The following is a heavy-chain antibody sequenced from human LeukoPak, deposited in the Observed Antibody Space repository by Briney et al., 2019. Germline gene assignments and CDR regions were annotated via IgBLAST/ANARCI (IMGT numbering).Heavy chain of an antibody. V-gene: IGHV4-61*02. CDR1: GGSISSGSYY. J-gene: IGHJ6*03. CDR2: IYTSGST. CDR3: ARDSDCSSTSCSLYYYYYMDV. Sequence: PSETLSLTCTVSGGSISSGSYYWSWIRQPAGKGLEWIGRIYTSGSTNYNPSLKSRVTISVDTSKNQFSLKQSSVTAADTAVYYCARDSDCSSTSCSLYYYYYMDVWGKGTTVTVSS. D-gene: IGHD2-2*01.